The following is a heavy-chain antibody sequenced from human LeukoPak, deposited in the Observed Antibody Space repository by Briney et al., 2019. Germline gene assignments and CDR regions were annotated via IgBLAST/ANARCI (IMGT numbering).Heavy chain of an antibody. V-gene: IGHV1-18*01. CDR2: INDYNGNT. Sequence: ASVKVSCKASGYTFSIHGITWVRQAPGQGLEWMGWINDYNGNTNYAQKFQDRVTMTTDTSTSTAYMELRSLRSDDTAVYYCARLRRVGVTGGYYFYYYMDVWGKGTTVTISS. J-gene: IGHJ6*03. CDR1: GYTFSIHG. CDR3: ARLRRVGVTGGYYFYYYMDV. D-gene: IGHD1-26*01.